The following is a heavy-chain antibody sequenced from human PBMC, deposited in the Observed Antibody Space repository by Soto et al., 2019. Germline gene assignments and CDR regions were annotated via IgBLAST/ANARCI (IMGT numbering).Heavy chain of an antibody. D-gene: IGHD2-2*01. V-gene: IGHV1-18*01. CDR2: ISAYNGNT. J-gene: IGHJ4*02. Sequence: QVQLVQSGAEVKKPGASVKVSCKASGYTFTSYGISWVRQAPGQGLEWMGWISAYNGNTNYAQKLQGRVTMTTDTSTSTAYMEVRILRSDDTAVYYCARGWDCSSSSCYEFFDYWGQGTLVTVSS. CDR3: ARGWDCSSSSCYEFFDY. CDR1: GYTFTSYG.